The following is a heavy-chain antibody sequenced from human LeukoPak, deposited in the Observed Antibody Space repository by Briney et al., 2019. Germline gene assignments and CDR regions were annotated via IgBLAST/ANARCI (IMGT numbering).Heavy chain of an antibody. J-gene: IGHJ4*02. CDR3: ARDHGDYGDYLNF. D-gene: IGHD4-17*01. V-gene: IGHV3-53*01. CDR2: IYSGDTT. CDR1: GFTVSGNY. Sequence: GGSLRLSCAVSGFTVSGNYMSWVRQAPGKGLEWVSLIYSGDTTLYADSVKGRFTISRDISKNTVYLQMNSLRAEDTAVYYCARDHGDYGDYLNFWGQGTLVTVSS.